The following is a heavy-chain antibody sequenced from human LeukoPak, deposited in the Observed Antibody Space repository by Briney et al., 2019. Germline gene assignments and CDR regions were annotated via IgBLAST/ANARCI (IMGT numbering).Heavy chain of an antibody. J-gene: IGHJ4*02. Sequence: GSLRLSFAASGFTFTIYSMNWVRQAPGKGMEWVSSISSSSSYIYYADSVKGRFTISRDNAKNSLYLQMNSLRAEDTAVYYCAREGGSYSFDYWGQGTLVTVSS. D-gene: IGHD1-26*01. CDR1: GFTFTIYS. CDR3: AREGGSYSFDY. V-gene: IGHV3-21*01. CDR2: ISSSSSYI.